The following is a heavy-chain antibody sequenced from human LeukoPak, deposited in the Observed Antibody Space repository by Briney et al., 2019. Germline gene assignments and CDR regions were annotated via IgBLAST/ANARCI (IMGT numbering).Heavy chain of an antibody. Sequence: GGSLRLSCGASGFTFSSYEMNWVRQAPGKGLEWVSYISSGGSAIYYADSVKGRFTISRDNAKNSLYLQMDSLRAEDTAVYYCARNDYSSSSYFYWGQGTLVTVSS. V-gene: IGHV3-48*03. CDR1: GFTFSSYE. D-gene: IGHD6-6*01. CDR2: ISSGGSAI. J-gene: IGHJ4*02. CDR3: ARNDYSSSSYFY.